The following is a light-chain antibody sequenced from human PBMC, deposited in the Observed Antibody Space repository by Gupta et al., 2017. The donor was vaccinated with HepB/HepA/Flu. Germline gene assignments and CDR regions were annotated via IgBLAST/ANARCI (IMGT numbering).Light chain of an antibody. CDR3: QQSYITPLT. V-gene: IGKV1-39*01. J-gene: IGKJ4*01. Sequence: DIQMTQSPFSLSPFVGDRVTITCRASQSISTCLNWYQQKAGRAPKLLIYTASSLESGVPSRFSGSGSGTDFTLTISSLQPEDFATCYCQQSYITPLTFGGGTKVEI. CDR2: TAS. CDR1: QSISTC.